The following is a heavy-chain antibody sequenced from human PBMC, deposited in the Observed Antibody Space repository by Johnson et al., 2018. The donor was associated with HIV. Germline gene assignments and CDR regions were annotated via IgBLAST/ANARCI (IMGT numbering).Heavy chain of an antibody. Sequence: VQLVESGGGLVQPGDSLRLSCAASEFTFSGYAMSWVRQAPGKGLEWVSRINGDGRRTSYADSVKGRFTIARDNAKNTLFLQMKSLRAEDTAVYYCVRTSCTGARCLGYDPFDVWGQGTMVTVSS. J-gene: IGHJ3*01. V-gene: IGHV3-74*02. CDR3: VRTSCTGARCLGYDPFDV. D-gene: IGHD3-16*01. CDR1: EFTFSGYA. CDR2: INGDGRRT.